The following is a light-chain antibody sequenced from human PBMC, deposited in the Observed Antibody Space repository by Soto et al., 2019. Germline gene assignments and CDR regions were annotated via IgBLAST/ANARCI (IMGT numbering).Light chain of an antibody. CDR3: GTWDSSLSAYV. Sequence: QSVLTQPPSVSAAPGQKVTISCSGSSSNIGNNYVSRYQQLPGTAPKLLIYDNNKRPSGIPDRFSGSKSGTSATLGITGLQTGDGADYYCGTWDSSLSAYVFGTGTKVTVL. V-gene: IGLV1-51*01. J-gene: IGLJ1*01. CDR2: DNN. CDR1: SSNIGNNY.